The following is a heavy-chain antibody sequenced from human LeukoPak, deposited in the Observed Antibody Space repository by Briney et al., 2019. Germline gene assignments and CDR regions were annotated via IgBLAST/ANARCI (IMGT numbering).Heavy chain of an antibody. V-gene: IGHV3-7*03. D-gene: IGHD1-26*01. CDR1: GFTFSSYW. CDR3: AKSIVGATYNWFDP. J-gene: IGHJ5*02. Sequence: GGSLRLSCAASGFTFSSYWMSWVRQAPGKGLEWVANIKQDGSEKYYVDSVKGRFTISRDNAKNSLYLQMNSLRAEDTAVYYCAKSIVGATYNWFDPWGQGTLVTVSS. CDR2: IKQDGSEK.